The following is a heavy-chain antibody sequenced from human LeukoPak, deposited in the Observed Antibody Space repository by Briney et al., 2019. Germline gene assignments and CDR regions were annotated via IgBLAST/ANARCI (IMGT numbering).Heavy chain of an antibody. J-gene: IGHJ6*04. D-gene: IGHD3-10*01. V-gene: IGHV4-4*07. CDR2: IYTSGST. CDR3: ARGGFPYYGSGSSPPSLDV. Sequence: SETLSLTCTVSGGSISSYYWSWIRQPAGKGLEWIGRIYTSGSTNYNPSLKSRVTMSVDTSKNQFSLKLSSVTAADTAVYYCARGGFPYYGSGSSPPSLDVWGKGTTVTISS. CDR1: GGSISSYY.